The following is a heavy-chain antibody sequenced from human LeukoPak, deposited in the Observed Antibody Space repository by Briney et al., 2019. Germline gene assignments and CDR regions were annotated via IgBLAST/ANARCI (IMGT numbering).Heavy chain of an antibody. J-gene: IGHJ4*02. CDR2: INTDTGNP. V-gene: IGHV7-4-1*02. CDR3: ARDRAGRLRWGELSW. CDR1: GYTFTSYG. D-gene: IGHD3-16*02. Sequence: GASVKVSCKASGYTFTSYGISWVRQAPGQRLEWMGWINTDTGNPTYAQGFTGRFVFSLDTSVSTAYLQISSLKAEDTAVYYCARDRAGRLRWGELSWWGQGPLVTVSS.